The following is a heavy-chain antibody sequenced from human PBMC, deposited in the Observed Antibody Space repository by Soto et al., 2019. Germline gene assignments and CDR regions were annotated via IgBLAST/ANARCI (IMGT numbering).Heavy chain of an antibody. V-gene: IGHV3-30-3*01. D-gene: IGHD2-8*02. J-gene: IGHJ6*02. CDR1: GFTFSSYA. CDR3: AIPYWAADPEDYYYGMDV. Sequence: QVQLVESGGGVVQPGRSLRLSCAASGFTFSSYAMHWVRQASGKRLEWVAVISYDGGNKYYADSVKGRFTISRDNSKNTLYLQMNSLRAEDTAVYYCAIPYWAADPEDYYYGMDVWGQGTTVTVSS. CDR2: ISYDGGNK.